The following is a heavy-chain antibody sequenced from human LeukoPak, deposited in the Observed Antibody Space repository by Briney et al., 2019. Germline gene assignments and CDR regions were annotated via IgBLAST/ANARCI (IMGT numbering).Heavy chain of an antibody. CDR3: ARDLQWLVRGESGAFDI. D-gene: IGHD6-19*01. Sequence: PTETLSLTCTVSGGSISSSSYYWGWIRQPPGKGLEWIGSIYYSGSTYYNPSLKSRVTMSVDTSKNQFSLKLSSVTAADTAVYYCARDLQWLVRGESGAFDIWGQGTMVTVSS. V-gene: IGHV4-39*07. CDR2: IYYSGST. J-gene: IGHJ3*02. CDR1: GGSISSSSYY.